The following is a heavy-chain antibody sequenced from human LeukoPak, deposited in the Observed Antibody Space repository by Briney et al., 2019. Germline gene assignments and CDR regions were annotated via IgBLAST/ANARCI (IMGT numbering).Heavy chain of an antibody. D-gene: IGHD6-19*01. CDR1: GYSISSGYY. J-gene: IGHJ6*02. V-gene: IGHV4-38-2*02. Sequence: SETLSLTCAVSGYSISSGYYWGWIRQPPGKGLEWIGSIYHSGSTYYNPSFKSRVTISVDTSKNQFSLKLSSVTAADTAVYYCARDSIAVAGTSSADMDVWGQGTTVTVSS. CDR2: IYHSGST. CDR3: ARDSIAVAGTSSADMDV.